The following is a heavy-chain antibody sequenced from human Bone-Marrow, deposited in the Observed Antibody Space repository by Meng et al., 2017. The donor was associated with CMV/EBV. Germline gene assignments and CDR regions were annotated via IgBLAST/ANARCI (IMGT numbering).Heavy chain of an antibody. CDR2: IIPILGIA. CDR3: GGGVDIAYYYYGMDV. D-gene: IGHD2-15*01. V-gene: IGHV1-69*10. Sequence: SVKVSCKASGGTFSSYAISWVRQAPGQGLEWMGGIIPILGIANYAQKFQGRVTITADKSTSTAYMELSSLRSEDTAVYYCGGGVDIAYYYYGMDVWDEGTTVTVSS. CDR1: GGTFSSYA. J-gene: IGHJ6*04.